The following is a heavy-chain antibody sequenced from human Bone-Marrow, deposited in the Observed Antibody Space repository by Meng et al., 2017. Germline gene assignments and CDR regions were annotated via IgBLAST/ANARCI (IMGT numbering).Heavy chain of an antibody. J-gene: IGHJ5*02. CDR1: GGSISRGGYY. Sequence: QGRVQESGTRLVKPLQNLSLILTFSGGSISRGGYYWSWLRQHPGKGLEWIGYIYYSGTNHYNPSLSSLVTISVDTFKNQFSLNLSSVTAADTAVYYCARDIRQGGNIWFDPWGQGTLVTVSS. D-gene: IGHD3-16*01. CDR2: IYYSGTN. V-gene: IGHV4-31*01. CDR3: ARDIRQGGNIWFDP.